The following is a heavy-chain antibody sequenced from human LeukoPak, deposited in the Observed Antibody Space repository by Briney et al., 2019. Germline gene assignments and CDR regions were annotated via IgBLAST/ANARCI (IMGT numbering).Heavy chain of an antibody. Sequence: GGSLRLSCAASGFTFSNYAMHWVRQAPGKGLEYISAISSNGVSTFNANSVKGRFTISRDNSKNTLYLHMGSLRVEDMAVYYCARAVYSSGWYGGGFDYWGQGTLVTVSS. J-gene: IGHJ4*02. CDR3: ARAVYSSGWYGGGFDY. CDR1: GFTFSNYA. CDR2: ISSNGVST. D-gene: IGHD6-19*01. V-gene: IGHV3-64*01.